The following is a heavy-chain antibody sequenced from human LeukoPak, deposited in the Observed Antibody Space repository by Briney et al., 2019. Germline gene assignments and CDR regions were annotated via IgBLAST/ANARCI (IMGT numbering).Heavy chain of an antibody. CDR3: AREREDFWSGFNFDY. Sequence: SETLSLTCTVSGGSINSYYWSWIRQPPGKGLEWIGYIYYSGSTNYNPSLKSRVTISVDTSKNQFSLKLSSVTAADTAVYYCAREREDFWSGFNFDYWGQGTLVTVSS. V-gene: IGHV4-59*01. D-gene: IGHD3-3*01. CDR1: GGSINSYY. CDR2: IYYSGST. J-gene: IGHJ4*02.